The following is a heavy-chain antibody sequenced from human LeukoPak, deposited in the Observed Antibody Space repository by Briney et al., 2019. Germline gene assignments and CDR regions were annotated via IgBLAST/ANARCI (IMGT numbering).Heavy chain of an antibody. J-gene: IGHJ4*02. V-gene: IGHV1-2*02. D-gene: IGHD4-11*01. CDR1: GGTFGDYA. CDR3: ASGARISDYNDRPYEYYFDY. CDR2: INPNSGGT. Sequence: ASVKVSCKASGGTFGDYAISWVRQAPGQGLEWMGWINPNSGGTDCAQSFQGRVTMTRDTSISTAYMELRRLRSDDTAVYYCASGARISDYNDRPYEYYFDYWGQGALVTVSS.